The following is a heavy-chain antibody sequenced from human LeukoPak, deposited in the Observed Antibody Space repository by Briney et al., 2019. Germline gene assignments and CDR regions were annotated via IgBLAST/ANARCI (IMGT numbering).Heavy chain of an antibody. V-gene: IGHV3-53*01. J-gene: IGHJ5*02. CDR3: ARYRGHCSRTSCFNWFDP. Sequence: PGGSLRLSCAASGCTVSSNYMSWVRQAPGKGLEWVSVIYSGGSTYYADSVKGRFTISRDNSKNTLYLQMNSLRAEDTAVYYCARYRGHCSRTSCFNWFDPWSQGTLVTVSS. CDR1: GCTVSSNY. D-gene: IGHD2-2*01. CDR2: IYSGGST.